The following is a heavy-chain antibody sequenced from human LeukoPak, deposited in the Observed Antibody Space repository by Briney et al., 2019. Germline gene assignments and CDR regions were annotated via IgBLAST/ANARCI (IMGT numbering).Heavy chain of an antibody. Sequence: PSGTLSLTCAVYGGSFSGYYWSWIRQPPGKGLGWIGEINHSGSANYNPSLKSRVTISVDTSKNQFSLKLSSVTAADTAVYYCARGRYFDWLLPFDYWGQGTLVTVSS. CDR3: ARGRYFDWLLPFDY. J-gene: IGHJ4*02. CDR1: GGSFSGYY. CDR2: INHSGSA. D-gene: IGHD3-9*01. V-gene: IGHV4-34*01.